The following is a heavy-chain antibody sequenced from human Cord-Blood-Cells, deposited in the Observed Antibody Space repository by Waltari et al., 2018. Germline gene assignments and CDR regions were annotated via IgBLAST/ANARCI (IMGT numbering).Heavy chain of an antibody. V-gene: IGHV4-34*01. CDR2: INHSGST. Sequence: QVQLQQWGAGLVKPSETLSLTCAVYGGSFSGYYWSRIRQPLGKGLEWIGEINHSGSTNYNPSLKSRVTISVDTSKNQFSLKLSSVTAADTAVYYCARGWGIGSSWYWGAEYFQHWGQGTLVTVSS. CDR1: GGSFSGYY. D-gene: IGHD6-13*01. CDR3: ARGWGIGSSWYWGAEYFQH. J-gene: IGHJ1*01.